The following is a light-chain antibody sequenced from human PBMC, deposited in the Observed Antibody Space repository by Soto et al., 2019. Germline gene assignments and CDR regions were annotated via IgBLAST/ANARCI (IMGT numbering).Light chain of an antibody. CDR3: SSYGGSNSLV. CDR1: SSDVGGYDY. J-gene: IGLJ3*02. V-gene: IGLV2-14*01. Sequence: QSALTQPASVSGSPGQSITISCTGTSSDVGGYDYVSWYQQHPDKAPKLMIYEVSNRPSGVSHRFSGSKSGNTASLTISGLQAEDEADYYCSSYGGSNSLVFGGGTKLTVL. CDR2: EVS.